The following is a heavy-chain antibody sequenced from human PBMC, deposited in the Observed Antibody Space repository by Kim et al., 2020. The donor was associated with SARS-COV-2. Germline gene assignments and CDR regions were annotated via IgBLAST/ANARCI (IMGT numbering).Heavy chain of an antibody. D-gene: IGHD7-27*01. CDR2: IYHSGST. J-gene: IGHJ6*01. V-gene: IGHV4-38-2*02. CDR1: GYSISSGYY. CDR3: ARVGELGIPTAAYVMDV. Sequence: SETLSLTCTVSGYSISSGYYWGWIRQPPGKGLEWIGSIYHSGSTYYNPSLKSRVTISVDTSKNQFSLKLSSVTAADTAVYYCARVGELGIPTAAYVMDV.